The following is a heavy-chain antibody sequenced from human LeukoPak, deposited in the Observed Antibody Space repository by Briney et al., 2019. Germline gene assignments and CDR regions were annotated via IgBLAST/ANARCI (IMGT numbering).Heavy chain of an antibody. CDR3: ARAVTGTRGAFDV. D-gene: IGHD1-7*01. CDR2: IYYSGST. J-gene: IGHJ3*01. CDR1: GFSISSYY. Sequence: SETLSLTCTVSGFSISSYYWSWIRQPPGKGLEWIGYIYYSGSTNYNPSLKSRVTISVDTSRNQFSLKLSSVTAADTAVYYCARAVTGTRGAFDVWGQGTMVTVSS. V-gene: IGHV4-59*01.